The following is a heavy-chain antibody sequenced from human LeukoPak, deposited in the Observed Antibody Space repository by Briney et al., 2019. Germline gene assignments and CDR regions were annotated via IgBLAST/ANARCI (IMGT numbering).Heavy chain of an antibody. V-gene: IGHV4-4*07. D-gene: IGHD3-16*02. CDR3: ARGGNYVWGSYRLVKTYYFDY. J-gene: IGHJ4*02. CDR1: DGSISSYY. CDR2: IYPSGST. Sequence: SDTLSLTCTVSDGSISSYYCRWIRQPAGKGLERIGRIYPSGSTNYTPSLKSRVTISVDTSKKQFSLKLSSVTAADTAVYYCARGGNYVWGSYRLVKTYYFDYWGQGTLVTVSS.